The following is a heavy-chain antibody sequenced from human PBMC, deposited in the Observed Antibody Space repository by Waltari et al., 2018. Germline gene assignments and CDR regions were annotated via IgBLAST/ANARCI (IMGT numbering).Heavy chain of an antibody. D-gene: IGHD3-10*01. V-gene: IGHV3-30*02. CDR2: IRHDGTVT. J-gene: IGHJ6*03. CDR3: ANGPRGGYYMDV. CDR1: GFIFSNSV. Sequence: QVQLVESGGGVVQPGGSLRLSCAASGFIFSNSVMYWVRQAPGKGLEWVAGIRHDGTVTYYGDSVKGRFTISRDNSKDTLSLQMNSLRAEDTAMYYCANGPRGGYYMDVWGKGTTVTVSS.